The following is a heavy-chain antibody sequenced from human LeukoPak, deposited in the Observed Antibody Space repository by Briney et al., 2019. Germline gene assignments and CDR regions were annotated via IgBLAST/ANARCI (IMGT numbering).Heavy chain of an antibody. J-gene: IGHJ4*02. V-gene: IGHV3-48*04. D-gene: IGHD6-19*01. CDR3: ARTGPLAVAGFFDY. CDR2: ISSSSSTI. Sequence: GGSLRLSCAASGFTFSSYSMNWVRQAPGKGLEWVSYISSSSSTIYYADSVKGRFTISRDNAKNSLYLQMNSLRAEDTAVYYCARTGPLAVAGFFDYWGQGTLVTVSS. CDR1: GFTFSSYS.